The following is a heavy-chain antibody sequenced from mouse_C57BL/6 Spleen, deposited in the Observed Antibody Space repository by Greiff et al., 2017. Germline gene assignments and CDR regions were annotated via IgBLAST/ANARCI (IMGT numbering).Heavy chain of an antibody. J-gene: IGHJ2*01. CDR3: ARETYSYSNFDY. D-gene: IGHD2-5*01. V-gene: IGHV1-26*01. Sequence: EVQLQQSGPELVKPGASVKISCKASGYTFTDYYMNWVKQSHGKSLEWIGDINPNNGGTSYNQKFKGKATLTVDKSSSTAYMELRSLTSEDSAVYYGARETYSYSNFDYWGQGTTLTVSS. CDR2: INPNNGGT. CDR1: GYTFTDYY.